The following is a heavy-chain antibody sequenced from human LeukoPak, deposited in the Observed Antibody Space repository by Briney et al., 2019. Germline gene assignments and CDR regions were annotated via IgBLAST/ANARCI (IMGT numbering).Heavy chain of an antibody. CDR1: GYTFTSYD. CDR3: ARGSCSSTTCYTGYYYYYGMDV. V-gene: IGHV1-8*01. Sequence: ASMKVSCKASGYTFTSYDINWVRQATGQGLEWMGWMNPNSGNTGYAQKFQGRVTITRNTSISTVYMELSSLTSEDTAVYYCARGSCSSTTCYTGYYYYYGMDVWGQGTTVTVSS. D-gene: IGHD2-2*02. CDR2: MNPNSGNT. J-gene: IGHJ6*02.